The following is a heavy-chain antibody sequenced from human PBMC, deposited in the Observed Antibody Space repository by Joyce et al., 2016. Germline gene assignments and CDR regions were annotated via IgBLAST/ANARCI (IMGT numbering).Heavy chain of an antibody. CDR3: ARGGIVYDYSMDL. V-gene: IGHV3-21*02. Sequence: EVQLVESGGGLVKPGGSLRISCAASGFTFSTSSMSWFRRAPGKGLEWVSAISSDSTYIFDAASVKGRFTVSRDNAKNSLYLQMNSLRAEDTAVFFCARGGIVYDYSMDLWGQGTTVTVSS. J-gene: IGHJ6*02. D-gene: IGHD3-22*01. CDR1: GFTFSTSS. CDR2: ISSDSTYI.